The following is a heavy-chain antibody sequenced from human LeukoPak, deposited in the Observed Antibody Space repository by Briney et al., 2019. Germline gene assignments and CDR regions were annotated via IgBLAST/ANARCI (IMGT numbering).Heavy chain of an antibody. D-gene: IGHD3-10*01. CDR1: GGTFSSYA. CDR3: ARTMVRGVMVLYYYYGMDV. V-gene: IGHV1-69*04. Sequence: SVKVSCKASGGTFSSYAISWVRQAPGQGLEWMGRIIPILGIANYAQKFQGRVTITADKSTSAAYMELSSLRSEDTAVYYCARTMVRGVMVLYYYYGMDVWGQGTTVTVSS. J-gene: IGHJ6*02. CDR2: IIPILGIA.